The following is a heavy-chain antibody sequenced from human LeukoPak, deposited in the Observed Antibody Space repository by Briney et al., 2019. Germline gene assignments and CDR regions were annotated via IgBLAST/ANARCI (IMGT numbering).Heavy chain of an antibody. CDR3: AKSGYSYGLDY. CDR1: GYTFTSYG. V-gene: IGHV1-18*01. J-gene: IGHJ4*02. CDR2: INPNSGGT. D-gene: IGHD5-18*01. Sequence: ASVKVSCKASGYTFTSYGFSWVRQAPGQGLEWMGWINPNSGGTSYAQKFQGRVTMTRDMSTSTVYMELSSLRSEDTAVYYCAKSGYSYGLDYWGQGTLVTVSS.